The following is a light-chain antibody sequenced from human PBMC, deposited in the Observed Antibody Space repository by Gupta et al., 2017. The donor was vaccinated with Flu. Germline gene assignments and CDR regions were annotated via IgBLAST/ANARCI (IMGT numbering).Light chain of an antibody. CDR2: EVT. Sequence: TISCTGTGSDVGTSNFVSWYQQHHPYKSPKLMIYEVTKRPSGVPDRFSGSKSGNTASLTVAGLQAEDEADYYCSSYAVSSDTYVYGTGTKVTVL. V-gene: IGLV2-8*01. CDR1: GSDVGTSNF. J-gene: IGLJ1*01. CDR3: SSYAVSSDTYV.